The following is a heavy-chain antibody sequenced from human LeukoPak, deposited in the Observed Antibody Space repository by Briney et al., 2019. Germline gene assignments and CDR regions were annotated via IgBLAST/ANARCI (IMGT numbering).Heavy chain of an antibody. Sequence: GGSLRLSCAASGFTFSSYAMHWVRQAPGKGLEYVSAISSNGGSTYYANSVKGRFTISRDNSKNTLYLQMGSLRAEDMAVYYCARGSGYSYGFTGRERTKSRLDYWGQGTLVTVSS. D-gene: IGHD5-18*01. CDR1: GFTFSSYA. J-gene: IGHJ4*02. V-gene: IGHV3-64*01. CDR2: ISSNGGST. CDR3: ARGSGYSYGFTGRERTKSRLDY.